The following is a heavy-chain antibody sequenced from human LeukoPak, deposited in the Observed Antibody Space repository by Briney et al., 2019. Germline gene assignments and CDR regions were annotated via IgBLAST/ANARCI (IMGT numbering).Heavy chain of an antibody. CDR2: ISYDGSNK. CDR3: ARSYDSSGYYRSDY. CDR1: GFTFSSYA. Sequence: PGRSLRLSCAASGFTFSSYAVHWVRQAPGKGLEWVAVISYDGSNKYYADSVKGRFTISRDNSKNTLYLQMNSLRAEDTAVYYCARSYDSSGYYRSDYWGQGTLVTVSS. D-gene: IGHD3-22*01. J-gene: IGHJ4*02. V-gene: IGHV3-30-3*01.